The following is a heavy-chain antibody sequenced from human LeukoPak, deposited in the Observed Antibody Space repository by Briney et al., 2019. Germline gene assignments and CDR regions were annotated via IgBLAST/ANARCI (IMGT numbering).Heavy chain of an antibody. CDR2: IIPILGIA. Sequence: SVKVSCKASGGTFSSYTISWVRQAPGQGLEWMGKIIPILGIAHYAQKFQGRVTISADKSTSTAYMELSSLRSEDTAVYYCARDPETPGIAVAGTDYWGQGTLVTVSS. V-gene: IGHV1-69*04. J-gene: IGHJ4*02. D-gene: IGHD6-19*01. CDR1: GGTFSSYT. CDR3: ARDPETPGIAVAGTDY.